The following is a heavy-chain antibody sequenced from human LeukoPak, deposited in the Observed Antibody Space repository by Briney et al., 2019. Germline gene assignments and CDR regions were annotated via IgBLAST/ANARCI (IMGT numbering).Heavy chain of an antibody. D-gene: IGHD6-13*01. CDR3: ARGERQQLAPGGFDY. CDR2: IIPIFGTA. J-gene: IGHJ4*02. Sequence: GASVKVSCKASGGTFSSYAISWVRQAPGQGLEWMGGIIPIFGTANYAQKFQGRVTITADESTSTAYMELSSLRSEDTAVYYCARGERQQLAPGGFDYWGQGTLVTVSS. CDR1: GGTFSSYA. V-gene: IGHV1-69*13.